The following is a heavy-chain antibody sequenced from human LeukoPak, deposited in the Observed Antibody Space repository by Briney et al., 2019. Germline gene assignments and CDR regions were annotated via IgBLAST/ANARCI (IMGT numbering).Heavy chain of an antibody. CDR3: AKEGCSGGNCYPREAVYYYYGMDV. J-gene: IGHJ6*02. D-gene: IGHD2-15*01. CDR1: GFTFSSYS. CDR2: ISYDGSNK. Sequence: GGSLRLSCAASGFTFSSYSMNWVRQAPGKGLEWVAVISYDGSNKYFADSVKGRFTISRDNSKNMVYLQMSSLRTEDTALYYCAKEGCSGGNCYPREAVYYYYGMDVWGQGTTVTVSS. V-gene: IGHV3-30*18.